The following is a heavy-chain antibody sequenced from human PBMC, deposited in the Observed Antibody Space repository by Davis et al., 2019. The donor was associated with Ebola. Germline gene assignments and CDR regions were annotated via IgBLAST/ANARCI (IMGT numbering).Heavy chain of an antibody. CDR2: ISSSSSYI. V-gene: IGHV3-21*01. D-gene: IGHD2-15*01. J-gene: IGHJ4*02. CDR1: GFTVSSNY. Sequence: GGSLRLSCAASGFTVSSNYMSWVRQAPGKGLEWVSSISSSSSYIYYADSVKGRFTFSRDNAKNSLYLQMNSLRAEDTAVYYCARDPGIGVAATNADYWGQGTLVTVSS. CDR3: ARDPGIGVAATNADY.